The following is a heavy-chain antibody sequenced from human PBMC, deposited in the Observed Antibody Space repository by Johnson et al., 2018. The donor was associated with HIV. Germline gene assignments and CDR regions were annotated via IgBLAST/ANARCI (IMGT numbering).Heavy chain of an antibody. CDR1: GFTFNSYA. D-gene: IGHD3-16*02. V-gene: IGHV3-30*04. CDR3: TTDGGDDYVWGSYRYTHDAFDI. Sequence: QVQLVESGGGVVQSGRSLRLSCAASGFTFNSYAMHWVRQAPGKGLEWVEVISYDGSNKYYADSVKGRFTISRDNSKNTLYLQMNSLKTEDTAVYYCTTDGGDDYVWGSYRYTHDAFDIWGQGTMVTVSS. CDR2: ISYDGSNK. J-gene: IGHJ3*02.